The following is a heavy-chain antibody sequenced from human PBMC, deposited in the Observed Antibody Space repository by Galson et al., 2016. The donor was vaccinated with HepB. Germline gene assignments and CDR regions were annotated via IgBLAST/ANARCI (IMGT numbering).Heavy chain of an antibody. CDR2: ISAYNGNT. V-gene: IGHV1-18*01. CDR1: GYTFTSYA. J-gene: IGHJ5*02. D-gene: IGHD3-10*01. Sequence: SVKVSCKASGYTFTSYAISWVRQAPGQGLEWMGWISAYNGNTNYAQNLQGRVTMTTDTSTSTAYMELRSLISDDTAVYYCASHYGSVSVSWFAPWGQGTLVTVSS. CDR3: ASHYGSVSVSWFAP.